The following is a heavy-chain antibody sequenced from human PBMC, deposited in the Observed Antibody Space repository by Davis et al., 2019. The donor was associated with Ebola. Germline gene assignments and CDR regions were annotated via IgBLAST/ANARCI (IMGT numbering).Heavy chain of an antibody. Sequence: ASVKVSCKASGYTFTSYGISWVRQAPGQGLEWMGWISAYNGNTNYAQKLQGRVTMTTDTSTSTVYMELSSLRSEDTAVYYCAREFLVYAILDYWGQGTLVTVSS. CDR3: AREFLVYAILDY. CDR2: ISAYNGNT. CDR1: GYTFTSYG. V-gene: IGHV1-18*01. D-gene: IGHD2-8*01. J-gene: IGHJ4*02.